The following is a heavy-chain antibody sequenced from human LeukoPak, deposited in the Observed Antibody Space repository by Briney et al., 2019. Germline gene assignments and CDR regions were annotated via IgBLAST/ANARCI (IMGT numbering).Heavy chain of an antibody. CDR3: ARANSGSYGYYFDY. D-gene: IGHD1-26*01. CDR2: IYYSGST. Sequence: SETLSLTCTVSGGSISSSSYYWGWIRQPPGKGLEWIGSIYYSGSTYYNPSLKSRVTISVDTSKNQFSLKLSSVTAADTAVYYCARANSGSYGYYFDYWGQGTLVTVSS. V-gene: IGHV4-39*07. CDR1: GGSISSSSYY. J-gene: IGHJ4*02.